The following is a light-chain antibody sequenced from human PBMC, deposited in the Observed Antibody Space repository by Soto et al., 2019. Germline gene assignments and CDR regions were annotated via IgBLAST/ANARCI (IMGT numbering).Light chain of an antibody. CDR1: QSVSSN. J-gene: IGKJ4*01. V-gene: IGKV3-15*01. CDR3: QKYNDWLT. CDR2: GAS. Sequence: EIVMTQSPDTLSVSPGXRATLSCRASQSVSSNLAWYQQKPGQAPRLLIYGASTRATGIPARFSGSGSGTEFTLTVSSLQSEDFAVYYCQKYNDWLTFGGGTKVDIK.